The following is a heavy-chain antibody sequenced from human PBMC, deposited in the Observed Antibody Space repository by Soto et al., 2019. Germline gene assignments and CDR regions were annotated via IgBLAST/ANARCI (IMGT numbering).Heavy chain of an antibody. Sequence: TSETLSLTCTVSGGSISSGGYYWSWVRQHPGKGLEWIGYIYYSGSTYYNPSLKSRVTISVDTSKNQFSLKLSSVTAADTAVYYCAREFRARGPKRNWFDPWGQGTLVTVSS. CDR3: AREFRARGPKRNWFDP. V-gene: IGHV4-31*03. CDR1: GGSISSGGYY. CDR2: IYYSGST. J-gene: IGHJ5*02. D-gene: IGHD3-10*01.